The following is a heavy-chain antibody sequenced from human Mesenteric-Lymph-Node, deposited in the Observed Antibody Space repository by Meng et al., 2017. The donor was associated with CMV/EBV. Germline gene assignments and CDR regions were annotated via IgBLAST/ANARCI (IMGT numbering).Heavy chain of an antibody. CDR3: ARSLNYGMDV. Sequence: ASVKVSCKTSGYTFTGYYIHWVRQAPGQGLEWMGWINPNRDDTKYAQKFQGRVTLTRDTSINTADMELTRLRSDDTALYYCARSLNYGMDVWGQGTTVTVSS. CDR2: INPNRDDT. J-gene: IGHJ6*02. CDR1: GYTFTGYY. V-gene: IGHV1-2*02. D-gene: IGHD5/OR15-5a*01.